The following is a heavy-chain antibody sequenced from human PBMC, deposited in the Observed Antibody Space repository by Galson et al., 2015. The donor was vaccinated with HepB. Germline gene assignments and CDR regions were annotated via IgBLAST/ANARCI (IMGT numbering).Heavy chain of an antibody. Sequence: SLRLSCAASGMTFSNYWMTWVRQAPGKGLEWVATIKQDGSEKYSVGSVKGRFTISRDNARKSVYLQMNRLRVEDTAVYFCASFSAWYFYFQHWGQGTLVTVSS. CDR2: IKQDGSEK. J-gene: IGHJ1*01. CDR1: GMTFSNYW. V-gene: IGHV3-7*01. CDR3: ASFSAWYFYFQH. D-gene: IGHD6-19*01.